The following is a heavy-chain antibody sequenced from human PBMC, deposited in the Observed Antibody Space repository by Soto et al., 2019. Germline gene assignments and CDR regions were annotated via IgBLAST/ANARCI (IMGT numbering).Heavy chain of an antibody. Sequence: PGESLKISCKGSGYSFTSYWIGWVRQMPGKGLEWMGIIYPGDSDTRYSPSFQGQVTISADKSISTAYLQWSSLKASDTAMYYCARHTPKNYYDTENWFDPWGQGTLVTVSS. CDR3: ARHTPKNYYDTENWFDP. D-gene: IGHD3-22*01. CDR2: IYPGDSDT. CDR1: GYSFTSYW. J-gene: IGHJ5*02. V-gene: IGHV5-51*01.